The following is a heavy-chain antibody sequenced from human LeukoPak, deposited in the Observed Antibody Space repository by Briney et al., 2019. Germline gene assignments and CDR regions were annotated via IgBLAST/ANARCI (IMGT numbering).Heavy chain of an antibody. CDR3: ARVLGYCTNGVCLYFDY. D-gene: IGHD2-8*01. V-gene: IGHV4-39*07. J-gene: IGHJ4*02. CDR1: GGSISSSN. Sequence: ETLSLTCTVSGGSISSSNWIRQSPGKGLEWIGSVDYAGSMYYNPSLKSRVTISVDTSKNQFSLKLSSVTAADTAVYYCARVLGYCTNGVCLYFDYWGQGTLVTVSS. CDR2: VDYAGSM.